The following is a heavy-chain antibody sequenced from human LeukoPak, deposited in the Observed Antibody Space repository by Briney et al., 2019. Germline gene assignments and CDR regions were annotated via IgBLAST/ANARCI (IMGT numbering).Heavy chain of an antibody. D-gene: IGHD3-3*01. J-gene: IGHJ5*02. Sequence: ASVKVSCKASGYTFTDYYMHWVRQAPGQGLEWMGWINPNSGGTNYAQKFQGRVTMTRDTSISTAYMELSRLRSDDTAVYYCARGTIFGVVIRFDPWGQGTLVTVSS. CDR1: GYTFTDYY. CDR3: ARGTIFGVVIRFDP. V-gene: IGHV1-2*02. CDR2: INPNSGGT.